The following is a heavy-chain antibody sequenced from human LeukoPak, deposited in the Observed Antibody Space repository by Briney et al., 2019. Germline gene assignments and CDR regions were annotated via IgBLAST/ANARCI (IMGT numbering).Heavy chain of an antibody. CDR3: ARINWLDP. J-gene: IGHJ5*02. V-gene: IGHV3-48*03. CDR1: GFTFSSYE. Sequence: GGSLRLSCAASGFTFSSYEMNWVRQAPGKGLEWASYISTSGTTIYYADSVKGRFTISRDNAKKSLYLQMNSLRAEDTAVYYCARINWLDPWGQGTLVTVSS. CDR2: ISTSGTTI.